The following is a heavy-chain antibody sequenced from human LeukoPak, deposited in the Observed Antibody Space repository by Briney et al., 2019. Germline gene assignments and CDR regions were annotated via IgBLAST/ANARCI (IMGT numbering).Heavy chain of an antibody. J-gene: IGHJ4*02. V-gene: IGHV4-59*01. CDR3: VGATIASAGFSFDY. CDR1: GGSISSYY. D-gene: IGHD6-13*01. Sequence: SETLSLTCIVSGGSISSYYWTWIRQPPGKGLEWIGYVYYLGSTNYNPSLNSRVTISLDTTANQFSLKLTSVTAADTALYYCVGATIASAGFSFDYWGQGILVTVSS. CDR2: VYYLGST.